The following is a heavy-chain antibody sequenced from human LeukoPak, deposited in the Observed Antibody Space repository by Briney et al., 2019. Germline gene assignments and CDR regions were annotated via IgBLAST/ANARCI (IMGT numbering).Heavy chain of an antibody. CDR2: IIPIFGTA. D-gene: IGHD3-22*01. V-gene: IGHV1-69*13. J-gene: IGHJ4*02. Sequence: SVKVSCEASGGTFSSYAISWVRQAPGQGLEWMGGIIPIFGTANYAQKFQGRVTITADESTSTAYMELSSLRSEDTAVYYCARDPYYYDSSGYYPYPYYFDYWGQGTLVTVSS. CDR3: ARDPYYYDSSGYYPYPYYFDY. CDR1: GGTFSSYA.